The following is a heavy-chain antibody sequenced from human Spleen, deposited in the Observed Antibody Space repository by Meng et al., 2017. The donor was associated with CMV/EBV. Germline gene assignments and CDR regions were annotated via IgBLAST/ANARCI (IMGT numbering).Heavy chain of an antibody. CDR3: SRDYFPRFSSGTNHL. J-gene: IGHJ5*02. CDR1: GYPFTSYG. Sequence: GYPFTSYGISWVRQAPGQGLEWMGWITAYNGDTYYAQKFQGRVTMTADTSTSTAYLEVRSLRSDDTAVYYCSRDYFPRFSSGTNHLWGQGTLVTVSS. D-gene: IGHD1-7*01. CDR2: ITAYNGDT. V-gene: IGHV1-18*01.